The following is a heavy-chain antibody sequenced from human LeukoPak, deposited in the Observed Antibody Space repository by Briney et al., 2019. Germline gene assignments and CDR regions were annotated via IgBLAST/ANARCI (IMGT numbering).Heavy chain of an antibody. J-gene: IGHJ6*02. V-gene: IGHV1-8*01. CDR1: GYTFTSYD. Sequence: ASVKVSCKASGYTFTSYDINWVRQATGQGLEWMGWMKPNSGNTGYAQKFQGRVTMTRNTSISTAYMELSSLRSEDTAVYYCARGPGYSYGYYYYYYGMDVWGQGTTVTVSS. CDR2: MKPNSGNT. D-gene: IGHD5-18*01. CDR3: ARGPGYSYGYYYYYYGMDV.